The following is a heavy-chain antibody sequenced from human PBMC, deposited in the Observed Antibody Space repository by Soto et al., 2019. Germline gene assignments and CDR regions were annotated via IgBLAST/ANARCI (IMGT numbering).Heavy chain of an antibody. CDR1: GYIFSNYY. J-gene: IGHJ5*02. V-gene: IGHV1-46*01. CDR3: ARDVGDSGSHWFDP. CDR2: INPSGSST. Sequence: QVQLVQSGAEVKKPGASVKVSCKASGYIFSNYYIHWVRQAPGQGLGWMGIINPSGSSTRYAQKFQGRVTMTRATSSSTVYMELSSLRLEDTAVYYCARDVGDSGSHWFDPWGQGSLVTVSS. D-gene: IGHD1-26*01.